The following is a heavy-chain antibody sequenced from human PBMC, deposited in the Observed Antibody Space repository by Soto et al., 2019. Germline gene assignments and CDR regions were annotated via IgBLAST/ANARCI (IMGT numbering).Heavy chain of an antibody. V-gene: IGHV4-39*01. CDR3: ARRLKPKVLLGYYYYYGMDV. D-gene: IGHD1-1*01. J-gene: IGHJ6*02. Sequence: SETLSLTCTVSGGSISSSSYYWGWIRQPPGKGLEWIGSIYYSGSTYYNPSLKSRVTISVDTSKNQFSLKLSSVTAADTAVYYCARRLKPKVLLGYYYYYGMDVWGQGTTVTVSS. CDR1: GGSISSSSYY. CDR2: IYYSGST.